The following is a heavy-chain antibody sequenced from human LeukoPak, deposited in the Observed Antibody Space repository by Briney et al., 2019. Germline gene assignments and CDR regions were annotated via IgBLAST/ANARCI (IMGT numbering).Heavy chain of an antibody. CDR3: ARVSITMIRNFDY. D-gene: IGHD3-22*01. CDR1: GGSFSGYY. V-gene: IGHV4-34*01. Sequence: SETLSLTCAVYGGSFSGYYWSWIRQPPEKGLEWIGEINHSGSTNYNPSLKSRVTISVDTSKNQFSLKLSSVTAADTAVYYCARVSITMIRNFDYWGQGTLVTVSS. J-gene: IGHJ4*02. CDR2: INHSGST.